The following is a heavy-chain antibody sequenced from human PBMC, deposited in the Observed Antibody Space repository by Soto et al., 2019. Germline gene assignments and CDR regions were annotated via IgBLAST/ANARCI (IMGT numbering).Heavy chain of an antibody. V-gene: IGHV1-2*02. Sequence: QVQLVQSGAEVKKPGASVKVSCKASGYTFTGYYMHWVRQAPGQGLEWMGWINPNSGGTNYAQKFQGRVTMTRDTSIRTAYMELSRLRSDDTAVYYCARGITMVRGVTGNWFDPWGEGTLVTVSS. CDR3: ARGITMVRGVTGNWFDP. CDR2: INPNSGGT. D-gene: IGHD3-10*01. J-gene: IGHJ5*02. CDR1: GYTFTGYY.